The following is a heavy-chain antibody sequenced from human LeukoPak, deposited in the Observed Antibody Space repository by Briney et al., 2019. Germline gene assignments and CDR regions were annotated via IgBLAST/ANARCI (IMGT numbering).Heavy chain of an antibody. Sequence: ASVKVSCKAPGYTFTNYGFHWVRQAPGQGPEWMGWIRVSDGDTKYAQKFQGRVTLTRDTSANTAYMDLWSLRSDDTAVYFCARSGFSFGYHYFDLWGQGTLVTVSS. J-gene: IGHJ4*02. CDR2: IRVSDGDT. D-gene: IGHD5-18*01. CDR3: ARSGFSFGYHYFDL. V-gene: IGHV1-18*01. CDR1: GYTFTNYG.